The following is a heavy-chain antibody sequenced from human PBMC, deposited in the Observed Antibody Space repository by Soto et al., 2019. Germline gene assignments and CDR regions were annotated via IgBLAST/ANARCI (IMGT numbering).Heavy chain of an antibody. V-gene: IGHV4-34*01. CDR2: INHSGST. D-gene: IGHD5-18*01. CDR1: GGPFSGYY. CDR3: ASRYSYGSDY. J-gene: IGHJ4*02. Sequence: SETLSLTCAVYGGPFSGYYWSWIRQPPGKGLEWIGEINHSGSTNYNPSLKSRVTISVDTYKNQFSLKLSSVTAADTAVYYCASRYSYGSDYWGKGTLVTVSS.